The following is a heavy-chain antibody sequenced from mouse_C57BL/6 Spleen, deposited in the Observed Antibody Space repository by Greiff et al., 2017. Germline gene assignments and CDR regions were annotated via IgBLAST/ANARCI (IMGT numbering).Heavy chain of an antibody. D-gene: IGHD1-1*01. V-gene: IGHV5-4*01. CDR2: ISDGGSYT. CDR3: ARDPITTVVRYFDV. CDR1: GFTFSSYA. J-gene: IGHJ1*03. Sequence: DVKLVESGGGLVKPGGSLKLSCAASGFTFSSYAMSWVRQTPEKRLEWVATISDGGSYTYYPDNVKGRFTISRDNAKNNLYLQMSHLKSEDTAMYYCARDPITTVVRYFDVWGTGTTVTVSS.